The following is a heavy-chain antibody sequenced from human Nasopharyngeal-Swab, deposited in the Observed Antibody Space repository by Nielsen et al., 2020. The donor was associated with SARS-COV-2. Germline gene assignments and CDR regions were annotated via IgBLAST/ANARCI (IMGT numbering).Heavy chain of an antibody. V-gene: IGHV5-51*01. J-gene: IGHJ4*02. CDR3: ARHSIVGAVLPPKDFDY. CDR1: GYSFTSYW. Sequence: GGSLRLSCKGSGYSFTSYWIGGVRQMPGKGLEWMGIIYPGDSDTRYSPSFQGQVTISADKSISTAYLQWSSLKASDTAMYYCARHSIVGAVLPPKDFDYWGQGTLVTVAS. D-gene: IGHD1-26*01. CDR2: IYPGDSDT.